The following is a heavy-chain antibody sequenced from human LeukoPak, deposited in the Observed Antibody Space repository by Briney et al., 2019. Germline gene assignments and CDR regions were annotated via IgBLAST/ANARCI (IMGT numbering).Heavy chain of an antibody. D-gene: IGHD6-6*01. J-gene: IGHJ4*02. V-gene: IGHV1-8*01. CDR1: GYTFTTYD. CDR3: ARVRQVVSVDY. Sequence: ASVTVSCTPSGYTFTTYDINWVRQAAGQGREGMGWMNPNSGNTGYAKKFQGRVTMTRSTTISKANMELSSLTSEDTAVYYCARVRQVVSVDYWGQGTLVTVSS. CDR2: MNPNSGNT.